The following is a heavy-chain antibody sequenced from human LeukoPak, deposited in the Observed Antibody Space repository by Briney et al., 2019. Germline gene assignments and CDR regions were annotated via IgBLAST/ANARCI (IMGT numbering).Heavy chain of an antibody. Sequence: GGSLRLSCAASGFTFSDYYMDWVRQAPGMGLEWVGRIRNKANSYTTEYAASVSGRFTISRDDSKDSLCLQMNSLKTEDTAVYYCARESKLGAAPTGGYYYYGMDVWGQGTTVTVSS. CDR1: GFTFSDYY. D-gene: IGHD2-15*01. CDR2: IRNKANSYTT. J-gene: IGHJ6*02. CDR3: ARESKLGAAPTGGYYYYGMDV. V-gene: IGHV3-72*01.